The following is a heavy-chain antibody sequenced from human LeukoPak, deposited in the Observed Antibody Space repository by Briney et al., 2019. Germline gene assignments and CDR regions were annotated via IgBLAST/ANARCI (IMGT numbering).Heavy chain of an antibody. CDR3: VRGLLGSDGY. CDR1: GFTFGSYA. Sequence: GGSLRLSCVASGFTFGSYAMNWVRQAPGKGLEWVSRMNSDGSTTTYADSVKGRFTISRDNAKNTVYLQMNSLRADDTAMYYCVRGLLGSDGYWGQGTLVTVSS. J-gene: IGHJ4*02. CDR2: MNSDGSTT. D-gene: IGHD3-10*02. V-gene: IGHV3-74*01.